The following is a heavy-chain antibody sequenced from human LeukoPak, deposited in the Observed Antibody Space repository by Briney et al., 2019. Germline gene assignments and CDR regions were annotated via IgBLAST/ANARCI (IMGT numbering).Heavy chain of an antibody. CDR2: IKEDGSAK. J-gene: IGHJ4*02. Sequence: PGGSLRLSCAVSGFSISSYWMSWVRQAPGKGLEWVGNIKEDGSAKYYVDSVKGRFTISRDNAKNSLYLQMNSLRAEDTAVYYCARDFAYWGQGTLVTVSS. CDR3: ARDFAY. D-gene: IGHD3-3*01. V-gene: IGHV3-7*05. CDR1: GFSISSYW.